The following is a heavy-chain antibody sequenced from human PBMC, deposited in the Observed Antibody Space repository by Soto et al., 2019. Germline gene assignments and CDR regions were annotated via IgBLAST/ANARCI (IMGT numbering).Heavy chain of an antibody. CDR2: INHSGST. CDR1: GGSFSGYY. J-gene: IGHJ4*02. CDR3: ARGPTVVVAATRTLDY. V-gene: IGHV4-34*01. D-gene: IGHD2-15*01. Sequence: SETLSLTCAVYGGSFSGYYWSWIRQPPGKGLEWIGEINHSGSTNYSPSLKSRVTISVDTSKNQFSLKLSSVTAADTAVYYCARGPTVVVAATRTLDYWGQGTLVTVSS.